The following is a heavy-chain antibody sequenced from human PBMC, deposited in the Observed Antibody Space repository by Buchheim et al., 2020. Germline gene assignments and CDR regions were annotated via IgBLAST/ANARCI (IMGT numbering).Heavy chain of an antibody. Sequence: EVQLVESGGGLVQPGGSLRLSCAASGFTFSSYDMHWVRQATGKGLEWVSAIGTAGDPYYPGSVKGRFTISSDNSKNTLYLQLNSLRAEDTAVYYCARGLRYSSGWYYFDYWGQGTL. CDR1: GFTFSSYD. D-gene: IGHD6-19*01. J-gene: IGHJ4*02. CDR3: ARGLRYSSGWYYFDY. V-gene: IGHV3-13*05. CDR2: IGTAGDP.